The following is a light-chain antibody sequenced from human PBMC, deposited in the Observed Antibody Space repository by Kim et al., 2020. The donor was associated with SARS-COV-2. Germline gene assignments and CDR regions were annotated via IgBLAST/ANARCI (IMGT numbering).Light chain of an antibody. CDR3: QQHNNWPRT. CDR2: VAS. Sequence: VSPGERATLSCRASQNINSNLVWYQQKPGQAPRLLINVASTRATGIPAMFSGSGSGTDFTLTISGLQSEDFAVYYCQQHNNWPRTFGQGTKVDIK. J-gene: IGKJ1*01. CDR1: QNINSN. V-gene: IGKV3-15*01.